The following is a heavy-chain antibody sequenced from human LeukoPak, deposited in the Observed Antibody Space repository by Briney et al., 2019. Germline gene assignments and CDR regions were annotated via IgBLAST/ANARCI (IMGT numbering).Heavy chain of an antibody. CDR1: GFTFSSYA. CDR3: ARADYYGRIFDY. V-gene: IGHV3-30*04. D-gene: IGHD3-16*01. J-gene: IGHJ4*02. CDR2: ISYDGSNK. Sequence: GGSLRLSCAASGFTFSSYAMHWVRQAPGKGLEWVAVISYDGSNKYYADSVKGRFTISRDNAKQSLSLEMNSPRGEDTAVYYCARADYYGRIFDYWGQGTLVPVSS.